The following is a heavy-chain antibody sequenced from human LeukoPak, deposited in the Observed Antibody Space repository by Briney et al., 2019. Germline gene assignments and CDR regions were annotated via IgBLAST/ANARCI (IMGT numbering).Heavy chain of an antibody. CDR2: IKSKGDGGTT. D-gene: IGHD3-3*02. J-gene: IGHJ3*01. Sequence: GGSLRLSCAASGFTFSSYAMTWVRQAPGKGLEWVGRIKSKGDGGTTDYAAPVKGRFTISRDDSKNTLYLQMNSLKTEDTAMYYCTTDIWIFRALGFWGQGTMVTVSS. V-gene: IGHV3-15*01. CDR3: TTDIWIFRALGF. CDR1: GFTFSSYA.